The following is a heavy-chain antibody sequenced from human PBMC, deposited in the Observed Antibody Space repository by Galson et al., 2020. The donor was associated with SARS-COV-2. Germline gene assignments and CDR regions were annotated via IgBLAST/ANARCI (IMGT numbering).Heavy chain of an antibody. CDR3: AKGALIAVAGLRTYFDY. J-gene: IGHJ4*02. Sequence: GESLKISCAASGFTFSRYAMSWVRQAPGKGLECVSVISGSGRNTYYADSVKGRLTISRDNSKNTLYLQMNSLRAEDTAIYYCAKGALIAVAGLRTYFDYWGQGSLVTVSS. CDR1: GFTFSRYA. V-gene: IGHV3-23*01. CDR2: ISGSGRNT. D-gene: IGHD6-13*01.